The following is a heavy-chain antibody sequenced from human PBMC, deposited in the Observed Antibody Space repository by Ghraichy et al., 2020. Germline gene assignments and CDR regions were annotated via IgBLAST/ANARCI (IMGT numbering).Heavy chain of an antibody. V-gene: IGHV6-1*01. CDR2: TYYRSRWYN. CDR3: ATNYHYYIDY. D-gene: IGHD3-22*01. CDR1: GDSISSNTGA. J-gene: IGHJ4*02. Sequence: SQTLSLTCAISGDSISSNTGAWPWIRQSPSRGREWLGRTYYRSRWYNDYAVSVESRMTINPDTSKNQFSLLLTSMTPVDTAVYYCATNYHYYIDYWGQGTLVTVSS.